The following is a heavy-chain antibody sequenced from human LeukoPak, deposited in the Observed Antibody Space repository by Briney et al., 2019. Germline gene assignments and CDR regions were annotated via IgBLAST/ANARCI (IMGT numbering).Heavy chain of an antibody. CDR2: ITGSGGST. CDR3: AKGGIAGNWFDP. D-gene: IGHD6-13*01. Sequence: GGSLRLSCAASGFTISSYAMSWVRQAPGRGLEWVSGITGSGGSTYYADSVKGRFTISRDNSKDTLYLQMNSLRAEDTAIYFCAKGGIAGNWFDPWGQGTLVTVSS. CDR1: GFTISSYA. J-gene: IGHJ5*02. V-gene: IGHV3-23*01.